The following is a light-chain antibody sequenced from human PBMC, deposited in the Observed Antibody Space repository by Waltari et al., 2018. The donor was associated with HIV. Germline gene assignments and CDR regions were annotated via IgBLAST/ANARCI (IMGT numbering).Light chain of an antibody. V-gene: IGLV1-47*01. CDR1: SSNIGLND. CDR2: TNN. Sequence: QSVLTQPPSASGTPGQRVTISCSGSSSNIGLNDVSWYQHRTGTAPQLLIFTNNPRPSWVPDRSSASKSGTSASLAISALQSDDEADYYCAAWDGSLRGGVFGGGTKLTV. J-gene: IGLJ3*02. CDR3: AAWDGSLRGGV.